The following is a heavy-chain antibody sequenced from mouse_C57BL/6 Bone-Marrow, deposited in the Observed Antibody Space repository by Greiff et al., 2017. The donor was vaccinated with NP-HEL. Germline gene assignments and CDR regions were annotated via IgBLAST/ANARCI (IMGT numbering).Heavy chain of an antibody. J-gene: IGHJ2*01. V-gene: IGHV14-4*01. CDR2: IDTENGDT. CDR3: TKGDYVLFDY. CDR1: GFNIKDDY. Sequence: EVQLQQSGAELVRPGASVKLSCTASGFNIKDDYMHWVKQRPEQGLEWIGWIDTENGDTEYASKFQGKATITADTSSNTAYLQLSSLTSEDTAVYYCTKGDYVLFDYWGQGTTLTVSS. D-gene: IGHD2-4*01.